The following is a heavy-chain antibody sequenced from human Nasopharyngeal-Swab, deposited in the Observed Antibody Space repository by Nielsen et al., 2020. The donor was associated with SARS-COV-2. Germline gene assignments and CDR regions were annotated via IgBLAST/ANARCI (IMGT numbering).Heavy chain of an antibody. J-gene: IGHJ4*02. CDR1: GSTFSGYA. D-gene: IGHD4-17*01. V-gene: IGHV3-23*03. CDR2: FYSGGSST. Sequence: GESLKISCAASGSTFSGYAMTWVRQAPGKGLEWVSTFYSGGSSTFYAEPVKGRFTISRDNAKNPLYLQMNSLRVEDTAEYYCALSRDYGNFNYWGQGTLVTVSS. CDR3: ALSRDYGNFNY.